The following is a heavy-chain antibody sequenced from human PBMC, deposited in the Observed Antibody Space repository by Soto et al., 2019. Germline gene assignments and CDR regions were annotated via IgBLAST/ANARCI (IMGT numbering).Heavy chain of an antibody. CDR2: ISGIGGST. D-gene: IGHD3-22*01. CDR3: AKDFRGYYYDSSGYSGPDYYYYYGMDV. J-gene: IGHJ6*02. Sequence: LRLSCAASGFTFSSYAMSWVRQAPGKGLEWVSAISGIGGSTYYADSVKGRFTTSRDNSKNTLYLQMNSLRAEDTAVYYCAKDFRGYYYDSSGYSGPDYYYYYGMDVWGQGTTVTVSS. V-gene: IGHV3-23*01. CDR1: GFTFSSYA.